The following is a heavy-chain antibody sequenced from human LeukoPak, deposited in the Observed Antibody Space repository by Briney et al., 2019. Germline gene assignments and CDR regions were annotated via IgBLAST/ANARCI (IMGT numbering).Heavy chain of an antibody. CDR1: GGTFSSYA. D-gene: IGHD2-15*01. CDR3: ARSGYCSGGSCSEYFQH. V-gene: IGHV1-69*13. J-gene: IGHJ1*01. Sequence: RGASVKVSCKASGGTFSSYAISWVQQAPGQGLEWMGGIIPIFGTANYAQKFQGRVTITADESTSTAYMELSSLRSEDTAVYYCARSGYCSGGSCSEYFQHWGQGTLVTVSS. CDR2: IIPIFGTA.